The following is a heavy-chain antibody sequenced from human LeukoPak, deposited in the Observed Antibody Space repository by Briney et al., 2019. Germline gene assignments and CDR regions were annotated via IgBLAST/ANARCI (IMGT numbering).Heavy chain of an antibody. CDR1: GYTFTGYY. CDR2: INPNSGGT. V-gene: IGHV1-2*02. J-gene: IGHJ5*02. CDR3: AGVSPRYYYDSSGLNWFDP. D-gene: IGHD3-22*01. Sequence: ASVKVSCKASGYTFTGYYMHWVRQAPGQGLEWMGWINPNSGGTNYAQKFQGRVTMTRDTSISTAYMELSRLRSDDTAVYYCAGVSPRYYYDSSGLNWFDPWGQGTLVTVSS.